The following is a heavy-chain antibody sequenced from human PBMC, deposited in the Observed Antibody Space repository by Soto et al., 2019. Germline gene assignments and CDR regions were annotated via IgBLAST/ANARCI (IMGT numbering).Heavy chain of an antibody. D-gene: IGHD6-19*01. CDR3: ARGDPCSSCWYWRALDY. Sequence: ASVKVSCKASGGTFSSYAISWVRQPPGQGLEWMGGIIPIFGTANYAQKFQGRVTITADKSTSTAYMELSSLRSEDTAVYYCARGDPCSSCWYWRALDYWGQGTLVTVSS. CDR1: GGTFSSYA. V-gene: IGHV1-69*06. J-gene: IGHJ4*02. CDR2: IIPIFGTA.